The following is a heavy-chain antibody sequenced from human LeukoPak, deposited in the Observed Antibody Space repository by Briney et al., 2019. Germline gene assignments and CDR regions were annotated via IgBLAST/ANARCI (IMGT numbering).Heavy chain of an antibody. CDR3: AKDTASSWWYFDL. CDR2: ISSLSGTI. V-gene: IGHV3-48*01. CDR1: GFTFSSYS. J-gene: IGHJ2*01. Sequence: PGGSLRLSCAASGFTFSSYSMNWVRQAPGKGLEWVSYISSLSGTIDYADSVKGRFTISRDNSKNTLYLQMNSLRAEDTAVYYCAKDTASSWWYFDLWGRGTLVTVSS. D-gene: IGHD5-18*01.